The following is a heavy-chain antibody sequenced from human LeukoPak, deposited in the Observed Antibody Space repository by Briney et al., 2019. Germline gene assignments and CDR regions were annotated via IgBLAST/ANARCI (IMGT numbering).Heavy chain of an antibody. J-gene: IGHJ4*02. CDR1: VFSLSTYE. D-gene: IGHD2-15*01. Sequence: PGGSLRLSYAASVFSLSTYELSWVRPTPEKGLEWVAYISSSGRTTYYAGSVKGRFTISRDDAKNSLYLQMSSLKVEDTANYYCAREGGSFFFEYWGQGTLVTVSS. V-gene: IGHV3-48*03. CDR3: AREGGSFFFEY. CDR2: ISSSGRTT.